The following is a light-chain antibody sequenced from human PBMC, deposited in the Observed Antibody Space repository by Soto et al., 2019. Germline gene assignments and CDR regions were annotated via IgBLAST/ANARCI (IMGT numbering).Light chain of an antibody. Sequence: QSVLTQPRSVSGSPGQSVTISCTGTSSDDGGYNYVSWYQQHPGKAPKLMIYDVGKRPSGVPDRFSGSKSDNTASLTISGLQAEDEADYYRCSSAGSYTRVFGTGTKVTVL. CDR3: CSSAGSYTRV. J-gene: IGLJ1*01. V-gene: IGLV2-11*01. CDR1: SSDDGGYNY. CDR2: DVG.